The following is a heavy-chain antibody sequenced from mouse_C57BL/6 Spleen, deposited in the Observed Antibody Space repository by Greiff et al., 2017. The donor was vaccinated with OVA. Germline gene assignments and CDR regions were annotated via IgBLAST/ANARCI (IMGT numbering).Heavy chain of an antibody. CDR1: GYAFSSYW. V-gene: IGHV1-80*01. J-gene: IGHJ2*01. CDR2: IYPGDGDT. CDR3: ARERDYDYPFDY. Sequence: VQVVESGAELVKPGASVKISCKASGYAFSSYWMNWVKQRPGKGLEWIGQIYPGDGDTNYNGKFKGKATLTADKSSSTAYMQLSSLTSEDSAVYFCARERDYDYPFDYWGQGTTLTVSS. D-gene: IGHD2-4*01.